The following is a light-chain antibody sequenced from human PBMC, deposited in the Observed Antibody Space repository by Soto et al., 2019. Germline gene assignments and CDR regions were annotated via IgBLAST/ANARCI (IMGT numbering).Light chain of an antibody. V-gene: IGLV2-11*01. CDR2: DVS. Sequence: QSVLTQPRSVSGSPGQSVTISCTGTSSDVGGYNYVSWSQQHPGQAPKLMIYDVSKRPSGVPDRFSGSKSVNTASLTISGLQAEDEADYYCCSYAGSYTWVFGGGTKLTVL. CDR3: CSYAGSYTWV. J-gene: IGLJ3*02. CDR1: SSDVGGYNY.